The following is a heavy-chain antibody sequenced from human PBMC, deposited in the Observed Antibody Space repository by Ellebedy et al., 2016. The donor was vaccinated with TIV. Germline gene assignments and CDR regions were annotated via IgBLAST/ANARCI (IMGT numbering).Heavy chain of an antibody. CDR1: GYSFTSYW. D-gene: IGHD6-13*01. Sequence: GESLKISXKGSGYSFTSYWIGWVRQMPGKGLEWMGRIDPSDSYTNYSPSFQGHVTISADKSISTAYLQWSSLKASDTAMYYCARQKWVAAAGTVGRFFDYWGQGTLVTVSS. J-gene: IGHJ4*02. CDR2: IDPSDSYT. V-gene: IGHV5-10-1*01. CDR3: ARQKWVAAAGTVGRFFDY.